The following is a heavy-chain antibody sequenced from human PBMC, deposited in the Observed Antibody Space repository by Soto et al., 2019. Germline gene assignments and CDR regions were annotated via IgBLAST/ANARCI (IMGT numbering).Heavy chain of an antibody. CDR1: GFTFSNYA. D-gene: IGHD5-18*01. J-gene: IGHJ4*02. Sequence: GGSLRLSCATSGFTFSNYAMTWVRQAPGEGLEWVSTISGGTTYYADSVKGRFTISRDNSKNTLYLQMNSLRAEETAVYYCVRGEWTQASFFDYWGQGTLVTVSS. CDR2: ISGGTT. CDR3: VRGEWTQASFFDY. V-gene: IGHV3-23*01.